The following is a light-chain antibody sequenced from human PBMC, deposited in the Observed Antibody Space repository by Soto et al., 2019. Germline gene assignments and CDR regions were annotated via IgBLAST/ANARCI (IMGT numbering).Light chain of an antibody. CDR2: GTS. CDR3: QQYGSSPLYS. V-gene: IGKV3-20*01. Sequence: DIVLTQSPGTLSLSPGERATLSCRASQTISSAYFAWYNQKPGQPPRLLIYGTSSRATGIPDRFSGSGSGTVFTLTISRVEPEDFAVDYSQQYGSSPLYSFGQGTKLEI. CDR1: QTISSAY. J-gene: IGKJ2*01.